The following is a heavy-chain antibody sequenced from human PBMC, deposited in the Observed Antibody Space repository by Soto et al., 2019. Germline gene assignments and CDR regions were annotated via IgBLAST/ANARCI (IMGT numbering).Heavy chain of an antibody. J-gene: IGHJ4*02. CDR3: AVTTGDCTNGVCYSFDY. V-gene: IGHV4-31*03. D-gene: IGHD2-8*01. Sequence: SETLSLTCTVSGGSISSGGYYWSWIRQHPGKGLEWIGYIYYSGSTYYNPSLKSRVTISVDTSKNQFSLKLSSVTAADTAVYYCAVTTGDCTNGVCYSFDYWGQGTLVTVSS. CDR1: GGSISSGGYY. CDR2: IYYSGST.